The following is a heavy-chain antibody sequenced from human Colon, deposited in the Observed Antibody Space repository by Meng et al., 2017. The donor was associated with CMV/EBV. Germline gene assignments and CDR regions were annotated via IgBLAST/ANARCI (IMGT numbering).Heavy chain of an antibody. CDR3: ARGVGANFFYGLDV. Sequence: GGSLRLSCAASGFTFDDHAMHWVRQVPGKGPEWVAGITWNSETIAYGDSVKGRFTVSRDNAKTALYLQMNSLRAEDTALYYCARGVGANFFYGLDVWGQGTTVTVTS. J-gene: IGHJ6*02. CDR1: GFTFDDHA. V-gene: IGHV3-9*01. CDR2: ITWNSETI. D-gene: IGHD1-26*01.